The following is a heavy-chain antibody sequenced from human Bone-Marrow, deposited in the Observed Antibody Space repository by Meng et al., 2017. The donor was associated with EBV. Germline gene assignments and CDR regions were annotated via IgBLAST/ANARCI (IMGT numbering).Heavy chain of an antibody. Sequence: QVQLQELGPGLVKPSGPLSLTVAVAGGSIRSSNWWSWVRQSPGKGLEWIGEIYHSGSTNYNPSLKSRVTISVDKSKNQFSLKLSSVTAADTAVYYCARDQGYYDSRGFDYWGQGTLVTVSS. J-gene: IGHJ4*02. CDR3: ARDQGYYDSRGFDY. D-gene: IGHD3-22*01. V-gene: IGHV4-4*02. CDR1: GGSIRSSNW. CDR2: IYHSGST.